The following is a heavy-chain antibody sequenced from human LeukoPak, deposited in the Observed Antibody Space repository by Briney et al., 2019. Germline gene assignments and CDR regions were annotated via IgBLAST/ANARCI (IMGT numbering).Heavy chain of an antibody. CDR1: GYTFTSYG. Sequence: ASVKVSCKASGYTFTSYGISWVRQAPGQGLEWMGGIIPIFGTANYAQKFQGRVTITTDESTSTAYMELSSLRSEDTAVYYCARDSSGWYGEWYFDYWGQGTLVTVSS. D-gene: IGHD6-19*01. V-gene: IGHV1-69*05. CDR2: IIPIFGTA. CDR3: ARDSSGWYGEWYFDY. J-gene: IGHJ4*02.